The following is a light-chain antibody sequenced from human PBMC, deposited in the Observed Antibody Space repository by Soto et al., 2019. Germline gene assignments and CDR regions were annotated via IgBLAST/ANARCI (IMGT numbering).Light chain of an antibody. CDR2: EVS. V-gene: IGLV2-14*01. CDR1: SSDVGAYNY. CDR3: CSFTSITTYV. Sequence: QSALTQPASVSGSLGQSITISCTGTSSDVGAYNYVSWYQQQPGKAPKLMISEVSNRPSGVSNRFSGSKSGNTASLIISGLQAEDEADYYCCSFTSITTYVFGTGIKVTVL. J-gene: IGLJ1*01.